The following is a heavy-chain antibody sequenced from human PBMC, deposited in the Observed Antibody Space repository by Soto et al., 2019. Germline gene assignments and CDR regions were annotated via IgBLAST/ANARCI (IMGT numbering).Heavy chain of an antibody. D-gene: IGHD3-22*01. V-gene: IGHV3-74*01. J-gene: IGHJ3*02. CDR1: GFTFSNYW. Sequence: PGGSLRLSCAASGFTFSNYWIHWVRQVPGKGLMWVSHINIDGTSTTYADSVKGRFTISRDNAKNTLYLQMNSLRAEDTAVYYCAKAGRITMIVVVITLDAFDIWGQGTMVTVSS. CDR2: INIDGTST. CDR3: AKAGRITMIVVVITLDAFDI.